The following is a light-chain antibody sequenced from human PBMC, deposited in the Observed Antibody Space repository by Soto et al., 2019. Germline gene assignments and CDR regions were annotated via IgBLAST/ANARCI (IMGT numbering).Light chain of an antibody. Sequence: DIVLTQSPCTLSLSPGERSTLSCRASHSVSSSYLAWYQQKPGQAPRLLIYGASTKATDMPGRFSGRGSGTEFTLTINNLQSEDFAVYYCQQYRNWPRTFGQGTKVDIK. CDR1: HSVSSSY. CDR3: QQYRNWPRT. J-gene: IGKJ1*01. CDR2: GAS. V-gene: IGKV3-15*01.